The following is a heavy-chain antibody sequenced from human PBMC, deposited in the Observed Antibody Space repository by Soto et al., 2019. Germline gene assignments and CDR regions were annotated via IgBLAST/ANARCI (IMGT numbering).Heavy chain of an antibody. J-gene: IGHJ5*02. CDR1: GGTFSSYA. Sequence: SVNVSCKASGGTFSSYAISWVRQAPGQGLEWMGGIIPIFGTANYAQKFQGRVTITADESTSTAYMELSSLRSEDTAVYYCARETYYYDSSGYYWFDPWGQGTLVTVSS. V-gene: IGHV1-69*13. D-gene: IGHD3-22*01. CDR3: ARETYYYDSSGYYWFDP. CDR2: IIPIFGTA.